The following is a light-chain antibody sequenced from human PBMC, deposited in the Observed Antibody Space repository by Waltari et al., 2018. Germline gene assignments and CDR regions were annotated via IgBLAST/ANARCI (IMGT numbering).Light chain of an antibody. J-gene: IGLJ7*01. CDR2: ENT. CDR1: SSNIGNNY. V-gene: IGLV1-51*02. CDR3: GTWDSSLSGAV. Sequence: QSVLTQPPSVSAAPGQRVTISCSGGSSNIGNNYVSWYRQFPGTAPKLLIYENTERPSGIPGRFSGPKSGPSATLDITGLQAGDEADYYCGTWDSSLSGAVFGGGTHLTVL.